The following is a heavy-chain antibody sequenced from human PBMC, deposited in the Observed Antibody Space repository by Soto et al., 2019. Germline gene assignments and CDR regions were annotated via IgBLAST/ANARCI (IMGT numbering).Heavy chain of an antibody. D-gene: IGHD2-15*01. CDR3: ARPIVVVVAPFDY. Sequence: EVQLLESGGGLVQPGGSLSLSCAASGFTFSSYAMSWVRQAPGKGLEWVSAISGSGGSTYYADSVKGRFTISRDNSKNTLYLQMNSLRAEDTAVYYCARPIVVVVAPFDYWGQGTLVTVSS. CDR1: GFTFSSYA. V-gene: IGHV3-23*01. CDR2: ISGSGGST. J-gene: IGHJ4*02.